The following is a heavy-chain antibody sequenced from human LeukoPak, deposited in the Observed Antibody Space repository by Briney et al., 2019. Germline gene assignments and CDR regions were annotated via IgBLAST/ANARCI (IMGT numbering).Heavy chain of an antibody. D-gene: IGHD3-9*01. CDR1: GFTFSSYG. V-gene: IGHV3-30*02. CDR2: IRYDGSNK. Sequence: GGSLRLSCAASGFTFSSYGMHWVRQAPGKGLEWVAFIRYDGSNKYYADSVKGRFTISRDNSKNTLYLQMNSLRAEDTAVYYCAVGVGWLIDYWGQGIQVTVS. J-gene: IGHJ4*02. CDR3: AVGVGWLIDY.